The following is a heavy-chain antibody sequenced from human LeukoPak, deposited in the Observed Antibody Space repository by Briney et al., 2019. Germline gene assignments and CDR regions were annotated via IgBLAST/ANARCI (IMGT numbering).Heavy chain of an antibody. Sequence: SETLSLTCTVSGGSISSYYWSWIRQPAGKGLEWIGRIYTSGSTNYNPSLESRVTMSVDASKNQLSLKLSSVTAADTAVYYCARDVVAAAGSWDYWGQGTLVTVSS. CDR1: GGSISSYY. CDR2: IYTSGST. V-gene: IGHV4-4*07. D-gene: IGHD6-13*01. CDR3: ARDVVAAAGSWDY. J-gene: IGHJ4*02.